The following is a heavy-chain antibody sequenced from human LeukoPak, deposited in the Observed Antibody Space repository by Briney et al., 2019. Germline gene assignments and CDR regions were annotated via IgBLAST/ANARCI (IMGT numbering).Heavy chain of an antibody. Sequence: EASVNVSCKASGYTFTSYGISWVRQAPGQGLEWMGWISAYNGNTNYAQKLQGRVTMTTDTSTSTAYMELRSLRSDDTAVYYCARDVGATSYYYYGMDVWGQGTTVTVSS. CDR1: GYTFTSYG. CDR3: ARDVGATSYYYYGMDV. D-gene: IGHD1-26*01. J-gene: IGHJ6*02. CDR2: ISAYNGNT. V-gene: IGHV1-18*01.